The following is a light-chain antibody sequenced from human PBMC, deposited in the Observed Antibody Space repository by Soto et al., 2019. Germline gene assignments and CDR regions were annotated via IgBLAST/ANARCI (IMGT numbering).Light chain of an antibody. V-gene: IGLV1-44*01. CDR2: NNN. CDR1: SSNIGGRT. Sequence: QSVLTQPPSASGTPGQRVTISCSGSSSNIGGRTVNWYQQLPGTAPKLLIYNNNQRPSGVPDRFSGSKSGTSASLAIAGLQADDEADYYCQSYDPTLRTSLFGGGTQLTVL. J-gene: IGLJ7*01. CDR3: QSYDPTLRTSL.